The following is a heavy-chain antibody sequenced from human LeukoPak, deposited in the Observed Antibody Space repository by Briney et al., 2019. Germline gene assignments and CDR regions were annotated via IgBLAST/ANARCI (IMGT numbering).Heavy chain of an antibody. J-gene: IGHJ4*02. Sequence: SQTLSLTCTVSGGSISSGGYYWSWIRQHPGKGLEWIGYIYYSGSTYYNPSLKSRVTISVDTSKSQFSLKLSSVTAADTAVYYCARDTDYGGIDYWGQGTLVTVSS. CDR2: IYYSGST. CDR1: GGSISSGGYY. V-gene: IGHV4-31*03. D-gene: IGHD4-23*01. CDR3: ARDTDYGGIDY.